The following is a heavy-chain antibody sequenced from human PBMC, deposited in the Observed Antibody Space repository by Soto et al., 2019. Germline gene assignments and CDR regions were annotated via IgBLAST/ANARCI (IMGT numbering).Heavy chain of an antibody. V-gene: IGHV4-4*02. CDR3: ARHIAGATTRGFDY. D-gene: IGHD6-25*01. CDR2: IYHTGAT. CDR1: GGSITSNW. J-gene: IGHJ4*02. Sequence: QVQLQESGPGLRKPSGTLSLTCAVSGGSITSNWWSWVRQPPGKGLEWIGEIYHTGATNYNPSLESRVTMSLDKSQNQFSLNLNSVTAADTALYYCARHIAGATTRGFDYWGRGTLVTVSS.